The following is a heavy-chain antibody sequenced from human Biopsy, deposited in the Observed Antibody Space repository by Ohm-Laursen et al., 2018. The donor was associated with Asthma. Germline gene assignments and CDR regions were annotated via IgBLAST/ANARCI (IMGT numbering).Heavy chain of an antibody. CDR2: ISFDGSNK. J-gene: IGHJ6*02. CDR3: ALKYRNSVFPEYGMDV. Sequence: SLRLSCTAFGFTFSNYGMHWVRQAPGKGLEWVAVISFDGSNKDFADSVKGRFTLSRDNAKNSLYLQMNSLRDEDTAVYYCALKYRNSVFPEYGMDVWGQGTTVTVSS. CDR1: GFTFSNYG. D-gene: IGHD4-11*01. V-gene: IGHV3-30*03.